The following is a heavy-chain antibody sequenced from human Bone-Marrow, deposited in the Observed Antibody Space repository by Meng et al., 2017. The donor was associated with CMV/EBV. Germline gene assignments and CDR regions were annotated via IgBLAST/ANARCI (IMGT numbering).Heavy chain of an antibody. V-gene: IGHV3-7*01. Sequence: GESLKISCAASGFNFAGYWMTWVRQAQGKGLEWVANIKYDGSETSYVGSVKGRFTISRDNDKNSLYLQMNNLRAEDTAVYYCARENYFAYWAQGTLVTFAS. CDR3: ARENYFAY. CDR2: IKYDGSET. CDR1: GFNFAGYW. J-gene: IGHJ4*02.